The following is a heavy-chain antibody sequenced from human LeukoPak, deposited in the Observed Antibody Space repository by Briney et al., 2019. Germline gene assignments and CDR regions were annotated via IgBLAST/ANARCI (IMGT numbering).Heavy chain of an antibody. V-gene: IGHV1-18*01. Sequence: ASVKVSCKASGYTFTSYGISWVRQAPGQGLEWMGWISAYNGNTNYAQKLQGRVTMTTDTSTSTAHMELRSLRSDDTAVYYCARDWSLYYDFWSGYGPAYYYYYGMDVWGQGTTVTVSS. CDR1: GYTFTSYG. J-gene: IGHJ6*02. CDR3: ARDWSLYYDFWSGYGPAYYYYYGMDV. CDR2: ISAYNGNT. D-gene: IGHD3-3*01.